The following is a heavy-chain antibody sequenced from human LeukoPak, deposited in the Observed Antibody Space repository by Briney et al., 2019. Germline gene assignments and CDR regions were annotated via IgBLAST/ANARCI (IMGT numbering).Heavy chain of an antibody. CDR2: ISGSGVST. D-gene: IGHD3-9*01. Sequence: GGSLRLSCAASGFTFSGYAMSWVRQGPGKGLEWVSAISGSGVSTYYADSVTGRFTISRDNSKNTLYLQMISLRAEDTAVYYCAKGRSPHCDILTGRIFDYWGQGTLVTVSS. CDR3: AKGRSPHCDILTGRIFDY. V-gene: IGHV3-23*01. CDR1: GFTFSGYA. J-gene: IGHJ4*02.